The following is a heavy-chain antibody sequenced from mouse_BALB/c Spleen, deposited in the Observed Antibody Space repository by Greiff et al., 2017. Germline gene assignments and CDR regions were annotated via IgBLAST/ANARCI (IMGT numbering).Heavy chain of an antibody. CDR3: ARASAMDY. D-gene: IGHD6-1*01. J-gene: IGHJ4*01. CDR2: INSNGGST. CDR1: GFTFSSYG. V-gene: IGHV5-6-3*01. Sequence: VKLVESGGGLVQPGGSLKLSCAASGFTFSSYGMSWVRQTPDKRLELVATINSNGGSTYYPDSVKGRFTISRDNAKNTLYLQMSSLKSEDTAMYYCARASAMDYWGQGTSVTVSS.